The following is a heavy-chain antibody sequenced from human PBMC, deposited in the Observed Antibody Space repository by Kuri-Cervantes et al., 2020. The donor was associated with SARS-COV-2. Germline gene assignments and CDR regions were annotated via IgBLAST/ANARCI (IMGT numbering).Heavy chain of an antibody. CDR1: GYTFRNND. CDR2: MNPDTGNS. J-gene: IGHJ6*03. Sequence: ASVKVSCKASGYTFRNNDINWVRQASGQGLEWMGWMNPDTGNSGYAQKFRGRVTMTRDTSMTTAYMELSSLRFEDTAVYYCATRVAGDPDYYYYYMDVWGTGTTVTVSS. CDR3: ATRVAGDPDYYYYYMDV. V-gene: IGHV1-8*02. D-gene: IGHD7-27*01.